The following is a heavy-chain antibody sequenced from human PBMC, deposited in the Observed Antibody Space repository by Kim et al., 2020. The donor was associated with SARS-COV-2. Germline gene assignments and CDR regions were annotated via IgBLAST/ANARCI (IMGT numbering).Heavy chain of an antibody. J-gene: IGHJ4*02. CDR2: IYYSGST. Sequence: SETLSLTCTVSGGSISSSSYYWGWIRQPPGKGLEWIGSIYYSGSTYYNPSLKSRVTISVDTSKNQFSLKLSSVTAADTAVYYCARHTLGYCSGGSCPPFDYWGQGTLVTVSS. CDR3: ARHTLGYCSGGSCPPFDY. V-gene: IGHV4-39*01. D-gene: IGHD2-15*01. CDR1: GGSISSSSYY.